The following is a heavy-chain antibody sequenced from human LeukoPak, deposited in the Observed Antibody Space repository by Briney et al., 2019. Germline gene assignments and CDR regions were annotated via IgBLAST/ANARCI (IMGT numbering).Heavy chain of an antibody. V-gene: IGHV3-7*01. CDR3: ARAMGTSYGFWSGSYTVSYYYYYMDV. CDR2: IKQDGSEK. Sequence: GGSLRLSCATFGFTFSSHSMSWVRQAPGKGLEWVANIKQDGSEKHYVDSVKGRFSISRDNTKNSLYLQMNSLRAEDTAVYYCARAMGTSYGFWSGSYTVSYYYYYMDVWGKGTTVAVS. CDR1: GFTFSSHS. J-gene: IGHJ6*03. D-gene: IGHD3-3*01.